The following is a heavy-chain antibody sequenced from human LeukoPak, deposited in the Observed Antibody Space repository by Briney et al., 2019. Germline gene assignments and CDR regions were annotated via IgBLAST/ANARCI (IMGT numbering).Heavy chain of an antibody. CDR3: AREKNVLRFLEWLSQYYFDY. J-gene: IGHJ4*02. V-gene: IGHV1-46*01. D-gene: IGHD3-3*01. CDR2: INPSGGST. Sequence: ASVKVSCKASGYTFTSYYTHWVRQAPGQGLEWMGIINPSGGSTSYAQKFQGRVTMTRDMSTSTVYMELSSLRSEDTAVYYCAREKNVLRFLEWLSQYYFDYWGQGTLVTVSS. CDR1: GYTFTSYY.